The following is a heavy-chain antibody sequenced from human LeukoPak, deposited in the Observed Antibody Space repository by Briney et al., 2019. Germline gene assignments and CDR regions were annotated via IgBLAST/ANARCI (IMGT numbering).Heavy chain of an antibody. D-gene: IGHD3-10*01. V-gene: IGHV4-34*01. Sequence: SETLSLTCAVYGGSFSGYYWNWIRQPPGKGLEWIGEINHSGSINYNSSLKSRVTISVDTSKNQFSLKLSSVTAADTAVYYCARGRITMVRGAPLWFDPWGQGTLVTVSS. J-gene: IGHJ5*02. CDR1: GGSFSGYY. CDR3: ARGRITMVRGAPLWFDP. CDR2: INHSGSI.